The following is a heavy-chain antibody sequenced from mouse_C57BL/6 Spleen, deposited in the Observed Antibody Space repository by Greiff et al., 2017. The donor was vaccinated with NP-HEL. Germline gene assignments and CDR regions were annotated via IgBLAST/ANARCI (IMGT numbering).Heavy chain of an antibody. Sequence: VQLQQSGPGLVKPSQSLSLTCSVTGYSITSGYYWNWIRQFPGNKLEWMGYISYDGSNNYNPSLKNRISITRDTSKNQFFLKLNSVTTEDTATYYCAKMPYAMDYWGQGTSVTVSS. CDR3: AKMPYAMDY. J-gene: IGHJ4*01. V-gene: IGHV3-6*01. CDR2: ISYDGSN. CDR1: GYSITSGYY.